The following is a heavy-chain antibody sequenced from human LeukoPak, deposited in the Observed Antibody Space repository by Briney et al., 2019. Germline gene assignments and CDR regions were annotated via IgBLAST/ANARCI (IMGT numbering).Heavy chain of an antibody. D-gene: IGHD2-2*01. Sequence: GASVKVSCKASGYTFTGYYMHWVRQAPGQGLEWMGRINPNSGGTNYAQKFQGRVTTTRDTSISTAYMELSRLRSDDTAVYYCAIILRYCSSTSCYGSDPWGQGTLVTVPS. V-gene: IGHV1-2*06. CDR1: GYTFTGYY. J-gene: IGHJ5*02. CDR2: INPNSGGT. CDR3: AIILRYCSSTSCYGSDP.